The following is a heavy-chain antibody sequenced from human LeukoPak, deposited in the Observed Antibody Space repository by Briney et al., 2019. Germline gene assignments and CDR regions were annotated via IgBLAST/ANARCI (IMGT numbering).Heavy chain of an antibody. V-gene: IGHV3-30*18. J-gene: IGHJ6*03. Sequence: GGSLRLSCAASGLTFSTYAMSWVRQAPGRGLEWVAVISYDGSHKYYVDSVKGRFTISRDNSKNTLYLQMNSLRAEDTAVYYCAKGHYTDVWGKGTTVTVSS. CDR2: ISYDGSHK. CDR1: GLTFSTYA. CDR3: AKGHYTDV.